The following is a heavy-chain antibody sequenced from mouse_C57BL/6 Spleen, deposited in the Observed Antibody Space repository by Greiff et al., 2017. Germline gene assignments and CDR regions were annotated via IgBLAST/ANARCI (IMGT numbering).Heavy chain of an antibody. CDR2: RWSGGST. Sequence: QVQLQQSGPGLVQPSQSLSITCTVSGFSLTSSGVHWVRQSPGKGLEWLGVRWSGGSTDYNAAFISRLSISKNNSKSQVFFKMNRLQADDATIYCCARKQDYGNFAWFAYWGQGTLVTVSA. CDR1: GFSLTSSG. J-gene: IGHJ3*01. V-gene: IGHV2-2*01. CDR3: ARKQDYGNFAWFAY. D-gene: IGHD2-1*01.